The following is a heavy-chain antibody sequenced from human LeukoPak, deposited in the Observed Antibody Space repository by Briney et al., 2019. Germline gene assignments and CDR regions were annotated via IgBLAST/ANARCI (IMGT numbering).Heavy chain of an antibody. J-gene: IGHJ4*02. Sequence: GAPRDSCVAPGFTSSGHAMNWVRAGPRGGLWWGSYIWRSGSTIYYADAVKARFTISRDNAKNSLYLQMNSLRAEDTAGYYCARTPLSPYDSSGYGDYWGQGTLVTVSS. D-gene: IGHD3-22*01. CDR2: IWRSGSTI. V-gene: IGHV3-48*03. CDR1: GFTSSGHA. CDR3: ARTPLSPYDSSGYGDY.